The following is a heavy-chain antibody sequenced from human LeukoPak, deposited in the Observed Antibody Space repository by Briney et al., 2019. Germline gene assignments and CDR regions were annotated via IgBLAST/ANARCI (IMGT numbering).Heavy chain of an antibody. Sequence: PGGSLRLSCAASGFTFSSLWMRWVRQAPGKGREWVAKIKQDGSEKNYVDSVRGRLTISRDNAKNSLFLQMISLRAEGTAVYYCARGSGDLLPITFWGGFVSGMVVGGQGTTVTVS. CDR1: GFTFSSLW. V-gene: IGHV3-7*01. CDR3: ARGSGDLLPITFWGGFVSGMVV. J-gene: IGHJ6*02. D-gene: IGHD3-16*02. CDR2: IKQDGSEK.